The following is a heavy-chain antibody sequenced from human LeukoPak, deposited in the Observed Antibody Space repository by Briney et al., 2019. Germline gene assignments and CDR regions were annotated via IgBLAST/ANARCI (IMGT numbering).Heavy chain of an antibody. Sequence: KTSETLSLTCTVSGGSVSSGSYYWSWIRQPPGKGLEWIGYIYYSGSTNYNPSLKSRVTISVDTSKNQFSLKLSSVTAADTAVYYCARDIVVVTATYYYYYYGMDVWGQGTTVTVSS. CDR2: IYYSGST. J-gene: IGHJ6*02. CDR1: GGSVSSGSYY. V-gene: IGHV4-61*01. D-gene: IGHD2-21*02. CDR3: ARDIVVVTATYYYYYYGMDV.